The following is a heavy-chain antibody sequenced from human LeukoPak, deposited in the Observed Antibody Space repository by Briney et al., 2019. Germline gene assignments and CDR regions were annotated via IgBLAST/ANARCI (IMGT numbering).Heavy chain of an antibody. Sequence: GGSLRLSCAASGFTFSSYAMHWVRQAPGKGLEWVAVISYDGSNKYYADSVKGRFTISRDNAKNSLYLQMNSLRAEDTAVYYCAREYSGSYPIDYWGQGTLVTVSS. V-gene: IGHV3-30*04. CDR2: ISYDGSNK. CDR3: AREYSGSYPIDY. J-gene: IGHJ4*02. D-gene: IGHD1-26*01. CDR1: GFTFSSYA.